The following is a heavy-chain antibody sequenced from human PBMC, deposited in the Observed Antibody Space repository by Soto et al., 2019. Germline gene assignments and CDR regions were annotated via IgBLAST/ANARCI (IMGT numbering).Heavy chain of an antibody. CDR2: ISGSGGST. J-gene: IGHJ4*02. CDR3: AKDITMIVVVPGGY. Sequence: GGSLRLSCAASGFTFSSYAMSWVRQAPGKGLEWVSAISGSGGSTYYADSVKGRFTISRDNSKNTLYLQMNSLRAEDTAVYYCAKDITMIVVVPGGYWGQGTLVTVSS. V-gene: IGHV3-23*01. CDR1: GFTFSSYA. D-gene: IGHD3-22*01.